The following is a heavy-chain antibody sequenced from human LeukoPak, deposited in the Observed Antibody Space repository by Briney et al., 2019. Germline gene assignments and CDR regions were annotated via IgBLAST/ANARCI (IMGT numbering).Heavy chain of an antibody. Sequence: PGGSLRLSCAASGFTFSSYWMHWVRQAPGKGLEWVAVISYDGSNKYYADSVKGRFTISRDNSKNTLYLQMNSLRAEDTAVYYCARGEPGVGTKWELLLGTTFAYWGQGTLVTVSS. J-gene: IGHJ4*02. CDR2: ISYDGSNK. D-gene: IGHD1-26*01. CDR3: ARGEPGVGTKWELLLGTTFAY. CDR1: GFTFSSYW. V-gene: IGHV3-30-3*01.